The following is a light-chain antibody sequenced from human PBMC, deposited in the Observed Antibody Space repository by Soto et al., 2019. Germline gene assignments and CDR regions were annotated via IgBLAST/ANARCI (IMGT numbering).Light chain of an antibody. J-gene: IGKJ4*01. CDR3: QQRSNLLT. Sequence: EIVLTQSPATLSLSPGERATLSCRASQSVSSYLAWYQQKPGQAPRLLIYDASNRATGIPARFSGSGSGTDFTLTISSLEPEDFAVYYCQQRSNLLTFGIGTKVEIK. V-gene: IGKV3-11*01. CDR1: QSVSSY. CDR2: DAS.